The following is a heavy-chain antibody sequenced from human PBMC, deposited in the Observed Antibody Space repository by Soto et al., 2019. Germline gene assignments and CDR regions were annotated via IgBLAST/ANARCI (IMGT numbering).Heavy chain of an antibody. V-gene: IGHV4-4*02. CDR2: IYHSGST. D-gene: IGHD6-19*01. CDR1: GGSISSSNW. Sequence: QVQLQESGPGLVKPSGTLSLTCAVSGGSISSSNWWSWVRQPPGKGLEWIGEIYHSGSTNYNPSLNSRVTIPVAKSKHPFSLQLSSVTAAAPAVYYFATIAVSGTRFAYWGQGTLVTVSS. J-gene: IGHJ4*02. CDR3: ATIAVSGTRFAY.